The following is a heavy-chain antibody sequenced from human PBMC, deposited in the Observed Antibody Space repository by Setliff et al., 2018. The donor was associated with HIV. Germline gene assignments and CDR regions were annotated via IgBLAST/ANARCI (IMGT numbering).Heavy chain of an antibody. J-gene: IGHJ6*03. CDR2: MSTSGSS. Sequence: TSETLSLTCTVSGGSISSGSYYWSWIRQPPGKGLEWIGSMSTSGSSFYDPSLKSRVTISKDTSKNQFSLKLTSVTAADTAVYFCARGDFWNEAPAYHYMDVWGIGTTVTVSS. D-gene: IGHD1-1*01. V-gene: IGHV4-39*07. CDR1: GGSISSGSYY. CDR3: ARGDFWNEAPAYHYMDV.